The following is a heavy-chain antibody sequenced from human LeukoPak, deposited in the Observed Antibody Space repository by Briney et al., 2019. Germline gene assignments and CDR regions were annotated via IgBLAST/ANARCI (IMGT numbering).Heavy chain of an antibody. J-gene: IGHJ4*02. D-gene: IGHD5-24*01. V-gene: IGHV1-8*01. CDR2: MNPNSGNT. CDR3: ARGYGYNSFFDY. CDR1: GYTFTSYD. Sequence: GASVKVSCKASGYTFTSYDIHWVRQATGQGLEWMGWMNPNSGNTGYAQKFQGRVTMTRDTSITTAYMELSSLRFEDTAVYYCARGYGYNSFFDYWGQGTLVTVSS.